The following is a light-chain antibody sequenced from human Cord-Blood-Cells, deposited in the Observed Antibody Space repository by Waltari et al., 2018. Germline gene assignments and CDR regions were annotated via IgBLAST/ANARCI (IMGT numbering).Light chain of an antibody. Sequence: QSALTQPASVSGSPGQSIPIPSTGTSSDVGGYNYVSWYQQHPGKAPKLMIYDVSNRPSGVSNRFSGSKSGNTASLTISGLQAEDEADYYCSSYTSSSTLVFGGGTKLTVL. J-gene: IGLJ3*02. CDR3: SSYTSSSTLV. CDR1: SSDVGGYNY. V-gene: IGLV2-14*01. CDR2: DVS.